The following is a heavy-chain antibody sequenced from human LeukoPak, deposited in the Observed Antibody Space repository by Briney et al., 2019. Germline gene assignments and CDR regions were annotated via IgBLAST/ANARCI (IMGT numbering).Heavy chain of an antibody. CDR2: INPNSGGT. CDR3: ARDNSVGDIAWWFDP. D-gene: IGHD3-16*02. Sequence: ASVKVSCKASGYTFTGYYMHWVRQAPGQGLEWMGWINPNSGGTNYAQKFQGRVTMTRDMSTTTDYMELSSLRSEDTAVYYCARDNSVGDIAWWFDPWGPGTLVTVSS. V-gene: IGHV1-2*02. CDR1: GYTFTGYY. J-gene: IGHJ5*02.